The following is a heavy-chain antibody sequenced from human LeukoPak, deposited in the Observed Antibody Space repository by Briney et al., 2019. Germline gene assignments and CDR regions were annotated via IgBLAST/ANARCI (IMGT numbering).Heavy chain of an antibody. D-gene: IGHD6-13*01. V-gene: IGHV3-66*01. J-gene: IGHJ5*02. CDR1: GFTVSSNY. CDR3: ARARRIAAAGIWFDP. CDR2: IYSGGST. Sequence: GSLRLSCAASGFTVSSNYMSWVRQAPGKGLEWVSVIYSGGSTYYADSVKGRFTISRDNSKNTLYLQMNSLRAEDTAVYYCARARRIAAAGIWFDPWGQGTLVTVSS.